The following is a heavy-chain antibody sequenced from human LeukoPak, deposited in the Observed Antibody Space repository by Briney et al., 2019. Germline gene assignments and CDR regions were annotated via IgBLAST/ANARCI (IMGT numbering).Heavy chain of an antibody. CDR2: TYYRSKWYY. V-gene: IGHV6-1*01. CDR1: GDSVSSSSAA. Sequence: SQTLSLTGAISGDSVSSSSAAWNWIRQSPSRGLEWLGRTYYRSKWYYDYAVSLKSRITINPDTAKNQFSLQLNSVAPEGTDLCYCARMTTVVTRAYDYWGQGTLVTISS. J-gene: IGHJ4*02. D-gene: IGHD4-23*01. CDR3: ARMTTVVTRAYDY.